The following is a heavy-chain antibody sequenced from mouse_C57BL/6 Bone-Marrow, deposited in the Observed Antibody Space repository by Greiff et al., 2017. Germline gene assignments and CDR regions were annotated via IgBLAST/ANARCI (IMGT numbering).Heavy chain of an antibody. CDR3: TPFITLDY. Sequence: EVQLQQSGAELVRPGASVKLSCTASGFNIKDDYMHWVKQRPEQGLEWIGWIDPENGDTEYASKFQGKATITAETSSNTAYLQLSSLTSEDTAVYCCTPFITLDYWGQGTTLTVSS. J-gene: IGHJ2*01. V-gene: IGHV14-4*01. D-gene: IGHD1-1*01. CDR1: GFNIKDDY. CDR2: IDPENGDT.